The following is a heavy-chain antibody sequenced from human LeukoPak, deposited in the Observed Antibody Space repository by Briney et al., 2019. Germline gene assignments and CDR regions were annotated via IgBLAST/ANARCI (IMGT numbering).Heavy chain of an antibody. CDR3: ASSRVDGYYYGSGTPNWFDP. V-gene: IGHV4-59*08. J-gene: IGHJ5*02. D-gene: IGHD3-10*01. CDR1: GGSISSYY. Sequence: SETLSLTCTVFGGSISSYYWSWIRQPPGKGLEWIGYIYYSGSTNYNPSLKSRVTISVDTSKNQFSLKLSSVTAADTAVYYCASSRVDGYYYGSGTPNWFDPWGQGTLVTVSS. CDR2: IYYSGST.